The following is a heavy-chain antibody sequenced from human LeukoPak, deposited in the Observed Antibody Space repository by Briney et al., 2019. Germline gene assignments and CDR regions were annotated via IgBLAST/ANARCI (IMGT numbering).Heavy chain of an antibody. D-gene: IGHD2-21*02. J-gene: IGHJ4*02. CDR2: IRSKAYGGTT. CDR3: TRDRPIVVVTGGAWDY. CDR1: GFTFGDYA. Sequence: GGSLRLSCTASGFTFGDYAMSWVRQAPGKGLEWVGFIRSKAYGGTTEYAASVKGRFTISRDDSKSIAYLQMNSLKTEDTAVYYCTRDRPIVVVTGGAWDYWGQGTLVTVSS. V-gene: IGHV3-49*04.